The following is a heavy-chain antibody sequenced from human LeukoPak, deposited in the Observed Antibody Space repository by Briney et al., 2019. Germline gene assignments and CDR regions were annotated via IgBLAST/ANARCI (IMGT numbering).Heavy chain of an antibody. J-gene: IGHJ4*02. V-gene: IGHV4-59*01. D-gene: IGHD6-13*01. Sequence: SETLSLTCSVSGGFISTYYWNWMRQPPGKGLEGIGYIYYSGATNYNPSLKSRVTISVDTSKNQFSLKLSSVTAADTAVYYCARGVYIAAAQYGFWGQGTLVTVSS. CDR3: ARGVYIAAAQYGF. CDR1: GGFISTYY. CDR2: IYYSGAT.